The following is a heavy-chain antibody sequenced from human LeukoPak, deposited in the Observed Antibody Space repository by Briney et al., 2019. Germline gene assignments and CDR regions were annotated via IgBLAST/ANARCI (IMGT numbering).Heavy chain of an antibody. D-gene: IGHD3-22*01. CDR1: GGSISSYY. CDR3: ARDSSGITYYYYGMDV. J-gene: IGHJ6*02. Sequence: PSETLSLTCTVSGGSISSYYWSWIRQPPGKRLEWIGYIYYSGSTNYNPSLKSRVTISVDTSKNQFSLKLSSVTAADTAVYYCARDSSGITYYYYGMDVWGQGTTVTVSS. CDR2: IYYSGST. V-gene: IGHV4-59*12.